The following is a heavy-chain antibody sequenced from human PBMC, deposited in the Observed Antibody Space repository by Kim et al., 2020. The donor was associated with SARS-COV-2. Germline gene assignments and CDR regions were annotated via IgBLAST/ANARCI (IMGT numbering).Heavy chain of an antibody. CDR3: VRGHKSFDL. J-gene: IGHJ5*02. CDR2: SRHRPRNYTT. CDR1: GFTLSDYF. V-gene: IGHV3-72*01. Sequence: GGSLRLSCAASGFTLSDYFMDWVRQVPGKGLEWIGRSRHRPRNYTTEYAASVQGRFTVSRDDSKTSLHLLMTSLRTEDTAVYYCVRGHKSFDLWGQGTLLPVPT.